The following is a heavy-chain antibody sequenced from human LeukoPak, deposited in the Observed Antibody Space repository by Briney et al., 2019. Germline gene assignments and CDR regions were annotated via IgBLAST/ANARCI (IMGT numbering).Heavy chain of an antibody. Sequence: PGGSLRLSCAASGFTFSSYVMNWVRQAPGKGLEWVSAISGSGGSTYYADSVKGRFTISRDNSKNTLYLQMNSLRAEDTAVYYCAKGSALWFGELFDYWGQGTLVTVSS. J-gene: IGHJ4*02. CDR1: GFTFSSYV. CDR2: ISGSGGST. CDR3: AKGSALWFGELFDY. V-gene: IGHV3-23*01. D-gene: IGHD3-10*01.